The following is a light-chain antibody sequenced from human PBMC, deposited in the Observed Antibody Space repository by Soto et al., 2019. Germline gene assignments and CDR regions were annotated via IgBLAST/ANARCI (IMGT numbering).Light chain of an antibody. CDR1: QSISSW. J-gene: IGKJ2*01. V-gene: IGKV1-5*03. CDR2: KAS. Sequence: DIQMTQSPSTLSASVGDRVTITCRASQSISSWLAWYQQKPGKAPKLLIYKASSLESGVPSRFSGSGSGAEFTLTISSRQPDDFATYYCQQYNSYSPGYTFGQGTKLEIK. CDR3: QQYNSYSPGYT.